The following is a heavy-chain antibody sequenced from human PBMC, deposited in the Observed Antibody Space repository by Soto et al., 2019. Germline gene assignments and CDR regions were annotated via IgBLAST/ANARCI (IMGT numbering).Heavy chain of an antibody. Sequence: QVLLQESGPGLVQPSGTLSLSCAVSGDSISTHYFWGWVRQPPGKGLVWVGDISHRGSVNYNPSLKSPVTISIDKSENQFSLKLNSVTDADTAVFYCARSFGWYAIDYRGQGTLVIVSS. CDR1: GDSISTHYF. CDR2: ISHRGSV. D-gene: IGHD6-19*01. V-gene: IGHV4-4*02. J-gene: IGHJ4*02. CDR3: ARSFGWYAIDY.